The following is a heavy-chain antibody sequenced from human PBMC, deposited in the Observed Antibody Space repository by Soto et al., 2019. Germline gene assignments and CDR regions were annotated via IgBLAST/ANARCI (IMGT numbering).Heavy chain of an antibody. CDR1: GGSISSGDYY. CDR3: ARDSIYSYGNGMDV. CDR2: IYYSGST. D-gene: IGHD5-18*01. J-gene: IGHJ6*02. V-gene: IGHV4-30-4*02. Sequence: SETLSVTCTVSGGSISSGDYYWSWIPQPPGKGLEWIGYIYYSGSTYHNPSLKSRVTISVDTSKNQLSLKLSSVTAADTAVYYCARDSIYSYGNGMDVWGQGTTVTVSS.